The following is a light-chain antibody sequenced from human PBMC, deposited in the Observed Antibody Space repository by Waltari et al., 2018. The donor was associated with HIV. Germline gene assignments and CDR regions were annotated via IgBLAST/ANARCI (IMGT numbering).Light chain of an antibody. CDR3: MQSLHLLYT. Sequence: DIVMTQTPPSLSVTPGQPASFSCTSSQSLKHTDGKTYLYWYLQRPGQAPQVLIYEVSKRYAGVSDRFSGSGSGTHFTLKIARVEAEDVGSYYCMQSLHLLYTFGQGTKLEIK. CDR2: EVS. J-gene: IGKJ2*01. CDR1: QSLKHTDGKTY. V-gene: IGKV2D-29*01.